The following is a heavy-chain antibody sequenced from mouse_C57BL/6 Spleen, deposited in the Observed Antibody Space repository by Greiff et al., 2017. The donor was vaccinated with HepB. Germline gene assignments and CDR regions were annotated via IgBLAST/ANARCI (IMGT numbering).Heavy chain of an antibody. CDR1: GYTFTSYW. CDR2: IYPGSGST. V-gene: IGHV1-55*01. J-gene: IGHJ4*01. Sequence: QVQLQQPGAELVKPGASVKMSCKASGYTFTSYWITWVKQRPGQGLEWIGDIYPGSGSTNYNEKFKSKATLTVDTSSSTAYMQLSSLTSEDSAVYYCASGGNYFYYAMDYWGQGTSVTVAS. CDR3: ASGGNYFYYAMDY. D-gene: IGHD1-1*02.